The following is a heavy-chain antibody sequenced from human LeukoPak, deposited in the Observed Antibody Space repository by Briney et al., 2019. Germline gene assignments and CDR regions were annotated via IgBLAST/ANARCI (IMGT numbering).Heavy chain of an antibody. CDR1: GGSLSSYY. Sequence: SETLSLTCTVSGGSLSSYYWSWIRQPPGKGLEWIGYIYYSGSTNYNPSLKSRVTISVDTSKNQFSLQLSSVTAADTAVYYCARHKTTVTTVDYWGQGTLVTVSS. V-gene: IGHV4-59*08. CDR3: ARHKTTVTTVDY. D-gene: IGHD4-17*01. J-gene: IGHJ4*02. CDR2: IYYSGST.